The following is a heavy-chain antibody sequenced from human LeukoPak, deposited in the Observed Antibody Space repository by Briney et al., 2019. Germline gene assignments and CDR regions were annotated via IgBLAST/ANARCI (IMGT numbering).Heavy chain of an antibody. D-gene: IGHD5-24*01. V-gene: IGHV5-51*01. J-gene: IGHJ3*02. Sequence: ASVKISCKGSGYKFTSYWIGWVRQMPGKGLEWMGIIYPSDSDTTYSPSFQGQVTISADKSISTAYLQWSSLKASDTAMYYCASQRRDGYNYGGGYDAFDIWGQGTMVTVSS. CDR2: IYPSDSDT. CDR3: ASQRRDGYNYGGGYDAFDI. CDR1: GYKFTSYW.